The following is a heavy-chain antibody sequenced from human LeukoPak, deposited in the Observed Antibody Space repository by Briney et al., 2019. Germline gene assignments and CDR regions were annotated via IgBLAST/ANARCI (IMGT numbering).Heavy chain of an antibody. CDR1: GYTFTSYY. J-gene: IGHJ3*02. D-gene: IGHD2-21*01. CDR2: IDPKTGGA. Sequence: GASVKVSCKASGYTFTSYYMHWVRQAPGQGLEWMGRIDPKTGGANYAQTFQGRITMTRDTSISIDYMELSRLKSDDTAVYYCARVMSDSGEDALDIWGQGTEVIVSS. CDR3: ARVMSDSGEDALDI. V-gene: IGHV1-2*06.